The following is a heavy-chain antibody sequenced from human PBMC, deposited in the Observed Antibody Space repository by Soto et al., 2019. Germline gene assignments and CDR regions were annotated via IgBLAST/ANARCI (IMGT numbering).Heavy chain of an antibody. D-gene: IGHD2-2*01. CDR2: IYPGDSDT. V-gene: IGHV5-51*01. Sequence: AGESLKISCKGSGYSFTSYWIGWVRQMPGKGLEWMGIIYPGDSDTRYSPSFQGQVTISADKSISTAYLQWSSLKASDTAMYYCARRTGSSSTGRYYYGMDVWGKGTTVTVSS. CDR3: ARRTGSSSTGRYYYGMDV. CDR1: GYSFTSYW. J-gene: IGHJ6*04.